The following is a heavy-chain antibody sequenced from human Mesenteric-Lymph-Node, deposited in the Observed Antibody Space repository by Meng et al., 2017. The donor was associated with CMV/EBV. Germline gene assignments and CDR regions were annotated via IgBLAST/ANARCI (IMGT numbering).Heavy chain of an antibody. CDR3: ARGGRSIVGVYYYYYGMDV. CDR1: GFSFRSYA. V-gene: IGHV3-48*04. D-gene: IGHD1-26*01. CDR2: ISSSSSTI. Sequence: GESLKISCAASGFSFRSYAMDWVRQAPGKGLEWVSYISSSSSTIYDADSVKGRFTISRDNAKNSLYLQMNSLRAEDTAVYYCARGGRSIVGVYYYYYGMDVWGQGTTVTVSS. J-gene: IGHJ6*02.